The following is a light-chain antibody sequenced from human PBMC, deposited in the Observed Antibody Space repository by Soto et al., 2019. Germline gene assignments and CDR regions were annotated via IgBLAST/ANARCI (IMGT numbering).Light chain of an antibody. Sequence: QSVLTQPASVSGSPGQSITISCTGTSSDVGGYNYVSWYQQHPGKAPKLMIYEVSNRPSGVSNRFSGSKSGDTASLTISGLQAEDEADYYCSSYTSSSNLGYVFGTGTKV. CDR2: EVS. J-gene: IGLJ1*01. V-gene: IGLV2-14*01. CDR1: SSDVGGYNY. CDR3: SSYTSSSNLGYV.